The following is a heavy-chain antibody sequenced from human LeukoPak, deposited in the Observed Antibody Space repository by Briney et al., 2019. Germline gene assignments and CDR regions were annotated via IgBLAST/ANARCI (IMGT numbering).Heavy chain of an antibody. J-gene: IGHJ4*02. CDR3: ARLVPVDDYGDYAPPSLLDY. D-gene: IGHD4-17*01. CDR2: IYYSGST. CDR1: GSSISSYY. Sequence: SETLSLTCTVSGSSISSYYWSWIRQPPGKGLEWIGYIYYSGSTNYNPSLKSRVTISVDTSKNQFSLKLSSVTAADTAVYYCARLVPVDDYGDYAPPSLLDYWGQGTLVTVSS. V-gene: IGHV4-59*08.